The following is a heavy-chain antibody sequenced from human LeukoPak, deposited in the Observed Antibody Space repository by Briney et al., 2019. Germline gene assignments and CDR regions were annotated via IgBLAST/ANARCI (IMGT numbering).Heavy chain of an antibody. D-gene: IGHD2-2*01. CDR2: FCSGGST. CDR3: VREYCSSTSCYHFDY. CDR1: GFPSVSNY. J-gene: IGHJ4*02. V-gene: IGHV3-53*01. Sequence: PGGPLHPSCPAPGFPSVSNYRSGAGQAPGRGRGGVATFCSGGSTYYADSVKGRFTISRDNSKNTLYLQMNSLRAEHTAVYYCVREYCSSTSCYHFDYWGQGTLVTVSS.